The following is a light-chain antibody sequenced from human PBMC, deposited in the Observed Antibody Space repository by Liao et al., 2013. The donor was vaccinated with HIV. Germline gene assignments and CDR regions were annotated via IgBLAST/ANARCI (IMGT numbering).Light chain of an antibody. CDR3: QAWDSSIGV. CDR1: ALPKQY. CDR2: KDT. Sequence: SYELTQPPSVSVSPGQTARITCSGDALPKQYAYWYQQKPGQAPVLVIYKDTERPSGIPERFSGSSSGNTATLTISGTQAVDEAAYYCQAWDSSIGVFGGGTKLTVL. J-gene: IGLJ3*02. V-gene: IGLV3-25*02.